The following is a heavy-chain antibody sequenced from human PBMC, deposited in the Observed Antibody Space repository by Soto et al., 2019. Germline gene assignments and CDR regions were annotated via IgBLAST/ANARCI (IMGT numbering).Heavy chain of an antibody. CDR3: AKVPYSGSYYSYYYGMDV. D-gene: IGHD1-26*01. V-gene: IGHV3-23*01. Sequence: PGGSLRLSCAASGFTFSSYAMSWVRQAPGKGLEWVSAISGSGGSTYYADSVKGRFTISRDNSKNTLYLQMNSLRAEDTAVYYCAKVPYSGSYYSYYYGMDVWGQGTTVTVSS. J-gene: IGHJ6*02. CDR2: ISGSGGST. CDR1: GFTFSSYA.